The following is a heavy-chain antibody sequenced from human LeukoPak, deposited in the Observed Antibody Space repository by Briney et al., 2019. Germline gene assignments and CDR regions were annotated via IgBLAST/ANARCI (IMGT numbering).Heavy chain of an antibody. Sequence: SETLSLTCTVSGGSISSYYWSWIRQPPGKGLEWIGYIYYSGSTNYNPSLKSRVTISVDTSKNQFSLKLSSVTAVDTAVYYCARAYDSSGYDWFDPWGQGTLVTVSS. D-gene: IGHD3-22*01. V-gene: IGHV4-59*01. J-gene: IGHJ5*02. CDR2: IYYSGST. CDR1: GGSISSYY. CDR3: ARAYDSSGYDWFDP.